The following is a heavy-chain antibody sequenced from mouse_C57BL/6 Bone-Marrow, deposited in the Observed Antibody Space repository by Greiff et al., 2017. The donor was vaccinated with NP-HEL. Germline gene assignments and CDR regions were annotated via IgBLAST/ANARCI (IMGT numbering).Heavy chain of an antibody. CDR3: ARERVFYYAMDY. CDR1: GFTFSSYA. V-gene: IGHV5-4*01. Sequence: EVQGVESGGGLVKPGGSLKLSCAASGFTFSSYAMSWVRQTPEKRLEWVATISDGGSYTYYPDNVKGRFTISRDNAKNNLYLQMSHLKSEDTAMYYCARERVFYYAMDYWGQGTSVTVSS. CDR2: ISDGGSYT. J-gene: IGHJ4*01.